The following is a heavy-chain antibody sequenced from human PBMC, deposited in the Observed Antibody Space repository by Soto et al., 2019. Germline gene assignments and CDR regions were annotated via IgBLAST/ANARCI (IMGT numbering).Heavy chain of an antibody. J-gene: IGHJ4*02. V-gene: IGHV3-33*01. CDR3: AREGLSLGLL. D-gene: IGHD1-26*01. CDR2: IWYDGSNK. CDR1: GFTFSSYG. Sequence: QVQLVESGGGVVQPGRSLRLSCAASGFTFSSYGMHWVRQAPGKGLAWVAVIWYDGSNKYYADSVKGRFTISRDNSKNTLYLQMNSLRAEDTAVYYCAREGLSLGLLWGQGTLVTVSS.